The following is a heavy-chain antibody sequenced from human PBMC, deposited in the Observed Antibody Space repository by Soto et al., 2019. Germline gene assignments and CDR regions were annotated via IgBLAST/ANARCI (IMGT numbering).Heavy chain of an antibody. J-gene: IGHJ4*02. D-gene: IGHD3-10*01. CDR2: IDWDDYK. V-gene: IGHV2-5*02. CDR3: AHARDYYASGSFDY. Sequence: QITLKESGPTLVKPTQTLTLTCTFSGFSLSTSGVAVGWIRQPPGKALQWLALIDWDDYKRLSPSLKTRLTNPQDTSKNQGVLTMSNMDPMDPATYYRAHARDYYASGSFDYGGQGTLVTVSS. CDR1: GFSLSTSGVA.